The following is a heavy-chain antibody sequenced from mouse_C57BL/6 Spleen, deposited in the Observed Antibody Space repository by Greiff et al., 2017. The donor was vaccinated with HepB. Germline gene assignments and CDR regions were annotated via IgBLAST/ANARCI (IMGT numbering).Heavy chain of an antibody. J-gene: IGHJ3*01. CDR1: GYAFTNYL. Sequence: QVQLQQSGAELVRPGTSVKVSCKASGYAFTNYLIEWVKQRPGQGLEWIGVINPGSGGTNYNEKFKGKATLTADKSSSTAYMQLSSLTSEDSAVYFCASPYYYGSSYGAYWGQGTLVTVSA. CDR2: INPGSGGT. D-gene: IGHD1-1*01. CDR3: ASPYYYGSSYGAY. V-gene: IGHV1-54*01.